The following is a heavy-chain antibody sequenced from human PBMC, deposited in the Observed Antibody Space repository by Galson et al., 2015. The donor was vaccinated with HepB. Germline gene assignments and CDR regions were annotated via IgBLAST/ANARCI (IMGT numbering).Heavy chain of an antibody. Sequence: SVKVSCKASRYTFTSYAMHWVRQAPGQRLEWMGWINAGNGNTKYSQKFQGRVTITRDTSASTAYMELSSLRSEDTAVFYCARTDYYYDSSGYAFDIWGQGTMVTVSS. D-gene: IGHD3-22*01. CDR3: ARTDYYYDSSGYAFDI. CDR2: INAGNGNT. CDR1: RYTFTSYA. V-gene: IGHV1-3*01. J-gene: IGHJ3*02.